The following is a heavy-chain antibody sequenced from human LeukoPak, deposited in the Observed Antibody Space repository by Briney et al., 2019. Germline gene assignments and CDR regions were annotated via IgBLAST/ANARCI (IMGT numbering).Heavy chain of an antibody. V-gene: IGHV4-4*07. CDR3: VRDVDTFFDY. CDR2: IYFTGST. CDR1: GGSISTYY. D-gene: IGHD5-18*01. J-gene: IGHJ4*02. Sequence: SETLSLTCAVSGGSISTYYRSWIRQPAGKGLEWLGRIYFTGSTIYNPSLTSRVTMSLDTSKRQFSLKLDSVTAPDTAVYYCVRDVDTFFDYWGQGTLVTVSS.